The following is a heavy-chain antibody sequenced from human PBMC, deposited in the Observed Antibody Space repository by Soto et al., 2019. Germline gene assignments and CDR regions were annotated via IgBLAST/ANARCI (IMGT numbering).Heavy chain of an antibody. CDR3: ARDFGVVIPYYYYGVDV. V-gene: IGHV1-8*01. D-gene: IGHD3-3*01. CDR2: MNPNSGNT. CDR1: GYTFTSYD. J-gene: IGHJ6*02. Sequence: GASVKVSCKASGYTFTSYDINWLRQSTGQGLEWMGWMNPNSGNTGYAQKFQGRVTMTRNTSISTAYMELSSLRSEDTAVYYCARDFGVVIPYYYYGVDVWGQGTTVTVSS.